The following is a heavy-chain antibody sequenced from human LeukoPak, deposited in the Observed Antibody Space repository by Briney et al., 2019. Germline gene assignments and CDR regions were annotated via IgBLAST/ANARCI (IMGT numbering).Heavy chain of an antibody. Sequence: GGSLRLSCAASGFTFSSYSMNWVRQAPGKGLEWVSSISSSSSYIYYADSVKGRFTISRDNAKNSLYLQMNSLRAEDTAVYYCARDLAPIVVVVAATGWWFDPWGQGTLFTVSS. D-gene: IGHD2-15*01. J-gene: IGHJ5*02. V-gene: IGHV3-21*01. CDR1: GFTFSSYS. CDR2: ISSSSSYI. CDR3: ARDLAPIVVVVAATGWWFDP.